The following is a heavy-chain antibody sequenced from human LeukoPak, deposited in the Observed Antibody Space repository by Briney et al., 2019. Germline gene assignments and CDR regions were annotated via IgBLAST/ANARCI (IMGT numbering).Heavy chain of an antibody. V-gene: IGHV4-39*07. D-gene: IGHD6-13*01. CDR2: IYYSGST. CDR1: GGSISSSSYY. Sequence: PSETLSLTCTVSGGSISSSSYYWGWIRQPPGKGLEWIGSIYYSGSTYYNPSLKSRVTISVDTSKNQFSLKLSSVTAADTAVYYCARHTIAPSHYMDVWDKGTTVTVSS. J-gene: IGHJ6*03. CDR3: ARHTIAPSHYMDV.